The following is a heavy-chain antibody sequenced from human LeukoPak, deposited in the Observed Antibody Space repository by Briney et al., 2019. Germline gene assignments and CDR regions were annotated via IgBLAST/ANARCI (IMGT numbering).Heavy chain of an antibody. J-gene: IGHJ4*02. Sequence: PSETLSLTCTVSGGSISSGDYYWSWIRQPPGKGLEWIGYVYYSGTTYYNPSLKSRATISVDTSKNQISLKLSSVTAADTAVYYCARGSVEMATISNYWGQGTLVTVSS. CDR3: ARGSVEMATISNY. V-gene: IGHV4-30-4*08. CDR2: VYYSGTT. CDR1: GGSISSGDYY. D-gene: IGHD5-24*01.